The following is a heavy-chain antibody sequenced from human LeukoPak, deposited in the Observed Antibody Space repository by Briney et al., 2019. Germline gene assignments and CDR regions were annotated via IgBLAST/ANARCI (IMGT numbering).Heavy chain of an antibody. CDR1: GYTLTELS. CDR2: FDPEDGET. D-gene: IGHD6-13*01. V-gene: IGHV1-24*01. J-gene: IGHJ4*02. CDR3: ATDGRGYSSSWYGY. Sequence: GASVKVSCKVSGYTLTELSMHWVRQAPGKGLEWMGGFDPEDGETIYAQKFQGRVTMTEDTSTDTAYMELSSLRSEDTAVYYCATDGRGYSSSWYGYWGQGTLVTVSS.